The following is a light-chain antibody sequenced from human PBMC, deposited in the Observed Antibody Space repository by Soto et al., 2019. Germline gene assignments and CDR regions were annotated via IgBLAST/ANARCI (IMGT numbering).Light chain of an antibody. CDR2: GAS. CDR3: QQYGSSPTWT. V-gene: IGKV3D-15*02. CDR1: QSISTK. Sequence: IVMTQSPATLSVSPGERATLSCRASQSISTKLAWYQQKPGQAPRLLIYGASTRATGIPVRFSGSGSGTEFTLTITSLQFEDFAVYYCQQYGSSPTWTFGQGTKVEIK. J-gene: IGKJ1*01.